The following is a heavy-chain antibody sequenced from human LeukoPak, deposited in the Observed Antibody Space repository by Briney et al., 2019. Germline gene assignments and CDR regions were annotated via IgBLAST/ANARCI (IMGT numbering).Heavy chain of an antibody. D-gene: IGHD3-10*01. Sequence: GGSLRLSCAASGFTFSSYGMHWVRQAPGKGLEWVAFIQYDGSNKYYADSVKGRFTISRDNSKNTLYLQMNSLRAEDTAVYYCAKDESFGGYGSGSYPDYWGQGTLVTVSS. CDR3: AKDESFGGYGSGSYPDY. V-gene: IGHV3-30*02. CDR2: IQYDGSNK. CDR1: GFTFSSYG. J-gene: IGHJ4*02.